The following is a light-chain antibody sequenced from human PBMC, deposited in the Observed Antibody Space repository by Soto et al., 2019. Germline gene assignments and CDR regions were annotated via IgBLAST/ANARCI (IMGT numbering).Light chain of an antibody. J-gene: IGKJ3*01. V-gene: IGKV1-39*01. Sequence: DIQMTQSPSSLSASVGDRVTITCRASQSVNKYINWYQQKPGKAPNLLINGASSLQSGVPSRFSGSGSGTDFTLTISNLQPEDFATYYFQQTYSTPFTFGPGTKLDIK. CDR2: GAS. CDR1: QSVNKY. CDR3: QQTYSTPFT.